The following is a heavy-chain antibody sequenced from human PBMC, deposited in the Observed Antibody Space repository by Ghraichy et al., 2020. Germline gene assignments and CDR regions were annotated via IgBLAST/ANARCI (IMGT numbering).Heavy chain of an antibody. D-gene: IGHD2-2*01. J-gene: IGHJ6*03. CDR3: ARAIVVVPAAIEVSHYYYYMDV. CDR1: GYTFTSYY. CDR2: INPSGGST. V-gene: IGHV1-46*01. Sequence: ASVKVSCKASGYTFTSYYMHWVRQAPGQGLEWMGIINPSGGSTSYAQKFQGRVTMTRDTSTSTVYMELSSLRSEDTAVYYCARAIVVVPAAIEVSHYYYYMDVWGKGTTVTVSS.